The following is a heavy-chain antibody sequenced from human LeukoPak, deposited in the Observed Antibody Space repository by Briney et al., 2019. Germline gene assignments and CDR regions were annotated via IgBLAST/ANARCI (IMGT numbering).Heavy chain of an antibody. CDR3: ASRGDSSGYIDY. CDR2: IIPILGIA. CDR1: GGSFSSYA. Sequence: SVKVSCKASGGSFSSYAFNWVRQAPGQGLEWMGRIIPILGIANYAQKFQGRVTITADKSTSTAYMELSSLRSEDTAVYYCASRGDSSGYIDYWGQGTLVTVSS. V-gene: IGHV1-69*04. J-gene: IGHJ4*02. D-gene: IGHD3-22*01.